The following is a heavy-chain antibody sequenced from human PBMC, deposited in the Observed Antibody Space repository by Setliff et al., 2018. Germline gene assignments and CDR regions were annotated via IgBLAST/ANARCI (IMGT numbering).Heavy chain of an antibody. D-gene: IGHD3-9*01. V-gene: IGHV3-74*01. CDR2: IDPYGSFT. J-gene: IGHJ4*03. Sequence: PRGSLRLSCVVSGFTSGAYWMNWVRQAPGKGLVWVSRIDPYGSFTAYADSVKGRFTISRDNAKDTVYLQMNSLRVDDTAVYYCARGLPGSGYSSGVLDFWGQGTMVTVSS. CDR3: ARGLPGSGYSSGVLDF. CDR1: GFTSGAYW.